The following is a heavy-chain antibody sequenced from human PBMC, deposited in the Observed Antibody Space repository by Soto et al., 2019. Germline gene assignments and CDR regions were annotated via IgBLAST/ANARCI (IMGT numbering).Heavy chain of an antibody. CDR2: INHSGTT. D-gene: IGHD1-26*01. J-gene: IGHJ5*02. Sequence: QVQLQESGPGLVKPSGTLSLTCAVSGGSISSSDWWTWVRQPPGKGLEWIGEINHSGTTSYNPSLKSRVTISIDKSKNQLSLKLSSVPAADTAVYYCARLSVWFDPWGQGTLVTVSS. V-gene: IGHV4-4*02. CDR3: ARLSVWFDP. CDR1: GGSISSSDW.